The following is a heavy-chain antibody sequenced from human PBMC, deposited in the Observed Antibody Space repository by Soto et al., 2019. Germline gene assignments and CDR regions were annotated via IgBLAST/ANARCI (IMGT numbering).Heavy chain of an antibody. J-gene: IGHJ4*02. V-gene: IGHV1-18*01. CDR3: ARSGGDTFDH. Sequence: QVQLIQSAGEVKKPGASVKVSCKASGYTFTNYVIHWIRQAPGQGLEWMAWISPLKGNTNYAQKVQSRVSVTTDTSTTTGYMHLSGLRSDDTALYFCARSGGDTFDHWGQGSLVTV. CDR1: GYTFTNYV. D-gene: IGHD6-25*01. CDR2: ISPLKGNT.